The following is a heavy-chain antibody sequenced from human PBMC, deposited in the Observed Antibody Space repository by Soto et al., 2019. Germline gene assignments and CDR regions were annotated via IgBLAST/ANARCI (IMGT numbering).Heavy chain of an antibody. D-gene: IGHD3-3*01. CDR2: IYYSGST. CDR3: ARHPSYYDFWSGYYGH. Sequence: QLQLQESGPGLVKPSETLSLTCTVSGGSISSSSYYWGWIRQPPGKGLEWIGSIYYSGSTYYNPSLKSRVTISVDTSKNQFSLKLSSVTAADTAVYYCARHPSYYDFWSGYYGHWGQGTLVTVSS. V-gene: IGHV4-39*01. J-gene: IGHJ4*02. CDR1: GGSISSSSYY.